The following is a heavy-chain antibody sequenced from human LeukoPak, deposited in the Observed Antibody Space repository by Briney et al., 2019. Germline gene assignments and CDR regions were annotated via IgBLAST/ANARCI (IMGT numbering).Heavy chain of an antibody. CDR2: ISAYNGNT. J-gene: IGHJ5*02. V-gene: IGHV1-18*01. D-gene: IGHD5-12*01. CDR3: ARGYDQGWFDP. CDR1: GYIFTSYG. Sequence: GASVKVSCKASGYIFTSYGISWVRQAPGQGLEWMGWISAYNGNTNYAQKFQGRVTMTTDTSTRTAYMELRSLRSDDTAVYYCARGYDQGWFDPWGQGTLVTVSS.